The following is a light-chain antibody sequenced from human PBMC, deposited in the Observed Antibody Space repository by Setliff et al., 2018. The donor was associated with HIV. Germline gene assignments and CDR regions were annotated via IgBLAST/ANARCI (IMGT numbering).Light chain of an antibody. J-gene: IGLJ3*02. Sequence: QSVLTQPPSVSAAPGQKVIISCSGTTSNIGRNFVSWYHHVPGTAPKLLIYDNNKRPSGIPDRFSVSKSGSSATLGITGLQTGDEADYYCGTWDSSLSVWVFGGGTQLTVL. CDR3: GTWDSSLSVWV. V-gene: IGLV1-51*01. CDR2: DNN. CDR1: TSNIGRNF.